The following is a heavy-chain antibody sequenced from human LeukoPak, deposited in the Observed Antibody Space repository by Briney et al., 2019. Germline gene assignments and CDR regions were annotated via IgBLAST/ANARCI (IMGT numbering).Heavy chain of an antibody. V-gene: IGHV1-2*02. J-gene: IGHJ4*02. D-gene: IGHD3-3*01. CDR2: INPNSGGT. Sequence: GASVKVSCKASGYTLTGYYMHWVRQAPGQGLEWMGWINPNSGGTNYAQKFQGRVTMTRDTSISTAYMELSRLRSDDTAVYYCARARRITIFGVVITNDYWGQGTLVTVSS. CDR1: GYTLTGYY. CDR3: ARARRITIFGVVITNDY.